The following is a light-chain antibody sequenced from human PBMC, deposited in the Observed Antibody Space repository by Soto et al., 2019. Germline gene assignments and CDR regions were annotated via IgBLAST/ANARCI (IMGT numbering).Light chain of an antibody. Sequence: DIQMTQSPSSLSASVGDRVTITCRASQSISNYLNWYQQKPGKAPKLLIYAASSLQSGVPSRFSGSGSGTDTPLTISILQPEDSATYSCQQSYTPLLTFGRGTNVDI. V-gene: IGKV1-39*01. CDR2: AAS. CDR3: QQSYTPLLT. CDR1: QSISNY. J-gene: IGKJ3*01.